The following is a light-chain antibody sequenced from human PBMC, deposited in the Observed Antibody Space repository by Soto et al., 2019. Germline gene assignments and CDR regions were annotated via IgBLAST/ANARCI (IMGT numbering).Light chain of an antibody. Sequence: QSVLTQPPSASATPGQRVTISCSGGSSSIGIQRVNWFQQLPGRAPKLLIHSGDQRPSGVPDRFSGSKSGTSASLAISGLQSEDEADYYCAAWDGGLKVVVFGGGTKLTVL. CDR2: SGD. CDR1: SSSIGIQR. V-gene: IGLV1-44*01. CDR3: AAWDGGLKVVV. J-gene: IGLJ2*01.